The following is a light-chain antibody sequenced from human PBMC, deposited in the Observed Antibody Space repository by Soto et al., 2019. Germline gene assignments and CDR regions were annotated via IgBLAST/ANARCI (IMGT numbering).Light chain of an antibody. Sequence: QSALTQPASVSGSPGQSITISCTGSSSDVRDYKYVSWYQHHPDKAPKLLIYVNSNRPSGVSNRFSGSKSGNTASLTISGRQAEDEADYYCSSYTSSDTPYVFGTGTKLTVL. V-gene: IGLV2-14*01. CDR2: VNS. CDR3: SSYTSSDTPYV. CDR1: SSDVRDYKY. J-gene: IGLJ1*01.